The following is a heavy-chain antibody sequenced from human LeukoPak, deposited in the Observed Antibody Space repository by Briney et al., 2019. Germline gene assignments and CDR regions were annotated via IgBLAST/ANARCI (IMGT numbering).Heavy chain of an antibody. CDR2: ISSSGSTI. CDR3: AELGITMIGGV. Sequence: GSLRLSCAASGFTLSSYAMNWVRQAPGKGLEWVSYISSSGSTIYYADSVKGRFTISRDNAKNSLYPQMNSLRAEDTAVYYCAELGITMIGGVWGKGTTVTISS. J-gene: IGHJ6*04. D-gene: IGHD3-10*02. V-gene: IGHV3-48*04. CDR1: GFTLSSYA.